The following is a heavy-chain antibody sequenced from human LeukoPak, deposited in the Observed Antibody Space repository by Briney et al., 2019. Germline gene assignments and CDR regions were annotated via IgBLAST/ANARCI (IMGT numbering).Heavy chain of an antibody. Sequence: PGGSLRLSCAASGFTFSSYAMSWVRQAPGKGLEWVSAISGSGGSTYYADSVKGRFTISRDNSKNTLYLQMNSLRAEDTAVYYCAKAYDSSGYYLLRPFHYWGQETLVTVSS. J-gene: IGHJ4*02. CDR3: AKAYDSSGYYLLRPFHY. V-gene: IGHV3-23*01. CDR2: ISGSGGST. D-gene: IGHD3-22*01. CDR1: GFTFSSYA.